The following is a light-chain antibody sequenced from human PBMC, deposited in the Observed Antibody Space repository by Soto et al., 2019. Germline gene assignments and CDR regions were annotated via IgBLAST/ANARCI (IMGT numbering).Light chain of an antibody. J-gene: IGKJ5*01. CDR3: QQYNEWPIT. CDR2: RAS. V-gene: IGKV3-15*01. CDR1: QSVSSL. Sequence: EIVMTQSPVTLSVSPGERATLSCRASQSVSSLLAWYQQKPGQAPRLLIYRASYRATGVSGRFSGSGSGTEFTLTITSLQSEDFSVYYCQQYNEWPITFGQGTRLEIK.